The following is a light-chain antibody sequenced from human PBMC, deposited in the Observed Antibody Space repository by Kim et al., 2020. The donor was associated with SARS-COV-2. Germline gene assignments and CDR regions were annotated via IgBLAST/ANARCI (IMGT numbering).Light chain of an antibody. CDR1: SGVGGDYNY. V-gene: IGLV2-8*01. J-gene: IGLJ1*01. CDR2: VVS. Sequence: VTLSSTGTSGVGGDYNYVCWYQQHPGNAPNLMIYVVSKRPSGVPDRFSGSKSGNTASLTVSRLQAEDEADYYCSSYAGSNNYVFGTGTKVTVL. CDR3: SSYAGSNNYV.